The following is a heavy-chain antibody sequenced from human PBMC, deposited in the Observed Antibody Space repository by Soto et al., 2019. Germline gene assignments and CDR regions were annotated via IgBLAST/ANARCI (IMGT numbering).Heavy chain of an antibody. J-gene: IGHJ5*02. CDR1: GGSISSYY. CDR3: ARLGSSGYYYFSTPNWFDP. Sequence: QVQLQESGPGLVKPSETLSLTCTVSGGSISSYYWSWIRQPPGKGLEWIGYIYYSGSTNYNPSLKRRVTISVDTSKNQFSLKLSSVTAADTAVYYCARLGSSGYYYFSTPNWFDPWGQGTLVTVSS. D-gene: IGHD3-22*01. V-gene: IGHV4-59*08. CDR2: IYYSGST.